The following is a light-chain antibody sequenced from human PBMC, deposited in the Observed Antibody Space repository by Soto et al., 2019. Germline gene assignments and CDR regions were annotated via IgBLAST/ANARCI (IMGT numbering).Light chain of an antibody. V-gene: IGKV3-15*01. CDR3: QQYRNWPLT. J-gene: IGKJ4*01. Sequence: EIVMTQSPATLSVSPGERATLSCRASQSVGNNLAWYRQKSGQAPRLLIYGASTRATGIPARFSGSGSGTEFTLTIDSLQSDDFAVYLCQQYRNWPLTFGRGTKVDIK. CDR1: QSVGNN. CDR2: GAS.